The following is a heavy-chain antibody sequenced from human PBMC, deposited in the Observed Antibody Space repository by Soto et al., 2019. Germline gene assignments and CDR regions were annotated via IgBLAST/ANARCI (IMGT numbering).Heavy chain of an antibody. D-gene: IGHD2-2*03. CDR3: ASMDIATHTQIDY. J-gene: IGHJ4*02. CDR1: GGSISSGGYY. V-gene: IGHV4-31*03. CDR2: IYYSGST. Sequence: PSETLSLTCTVSGGSISSGGYYWSWIRQHPGKGLEWIGYIYYSGSTYYNPSLKSRVTISVDTSKNQFSLKLSSVTAADTAVYYSASMDIATHTQIDYWGQGTLVTVSS.